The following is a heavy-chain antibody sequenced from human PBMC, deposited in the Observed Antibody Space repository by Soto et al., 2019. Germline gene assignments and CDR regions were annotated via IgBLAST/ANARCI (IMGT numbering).Heavy chain of an antibody. CDR2: ISDGGDLT. CDR3: ARRVIGSSRAFDI. V-gene: IGHV3-23*01. D-gene: IGHD3-10*01. J-gene: IGHJ3*02. CDR1: GFAFSSHP. Sequence: PGGSLRLSCAASGFAFSSHPMSWVRQAPEKGLEWVAGISDGGDLTYNAGSVRGRFTISRDNSRNTPYLQMNSLRAEDTAVYYCARRVIGSSRAFDIWGQGTMVTVSS.